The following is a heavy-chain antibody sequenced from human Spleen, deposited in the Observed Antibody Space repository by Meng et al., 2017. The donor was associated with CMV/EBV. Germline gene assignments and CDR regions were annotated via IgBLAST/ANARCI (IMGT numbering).Heavy chain of an antibody. D-gene: IGHD3-22*01. CDR1: GFTFNTYW. J-gene: IGHJ6*02. Sequence: GGSLRLSCEASGFTFNTYWMSWVRQAPGKGLEWVANIKQNGREKYYVDSVKGRFTISRDNAKNSLYLQMNSLRAEDTAVYYCARDAKDPYDSSGYSSWWVSYYYGMDVWGQGTTVTVSS. CDR3: ARDAKDPYDSSGYSSWWVSYYYGMDV. V-gene: IGHV3-7*01. CDR2: IKQNGREK.